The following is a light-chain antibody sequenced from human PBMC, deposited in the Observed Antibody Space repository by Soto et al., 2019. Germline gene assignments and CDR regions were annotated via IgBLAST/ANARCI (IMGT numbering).Light chain of an antibody. J-gene: IGLJ2*01. Sequence: SYELTQPPSVSVSPGQTASITCSGDKLGDKYACWYQQKPGQSPVLVIYQDSKLPSGIPERFSGSNSGNTATLTISGTQAMDEADYYCQAWDSSTVVFGGVTKVTVL. CDR1: KLGDKY. CDR2: QDS. V-gene: IGLV3-1*01. CDR3: QAWDSSTVV.